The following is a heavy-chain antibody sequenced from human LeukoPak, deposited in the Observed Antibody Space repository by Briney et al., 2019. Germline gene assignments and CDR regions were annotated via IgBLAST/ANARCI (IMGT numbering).Heavy chain of an antibody. Sequence: PGGSLRLSCAASGFTFTYNGMNWVRQAPGKGLEWVSFISRSSTTIYYADSVKGRFTISRDNSKNTLYLQMNSLRAEDTAVYYCAKAISRNIVGATTQIGLWGQGTLVTVSS. J-gene: IGHJ4*02. CDR1: GFTFTYNG. CDR3: AKAISRNIVGATTQIGL. D-gene: IGHD1-26*01. V-gene: IGHV3-48*01. CDR2: ISRSSTTI.